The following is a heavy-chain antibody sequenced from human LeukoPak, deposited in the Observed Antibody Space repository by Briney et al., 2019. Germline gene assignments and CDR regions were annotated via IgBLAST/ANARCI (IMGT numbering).Heavy chain of an antibody. J-gene: IGHJ4*02. D-gene: IGHD2-21*02. CDR1: GFTFSSHT. Sequence: GGSLRLSCAASGFTFSSHTMNWVRQAPGKGLEWVSYISSSSSRKYYADSVKGRFTISRDNAKNSMYLQMNSLRDEDTAVYYCARGLAYCGGDCYRALDDWGQGTLVTVS. CDR2: ISSSSSRK. CDR3: ARGLAYCGGDCYRALDD. V-gene: IGHV3-48*02.